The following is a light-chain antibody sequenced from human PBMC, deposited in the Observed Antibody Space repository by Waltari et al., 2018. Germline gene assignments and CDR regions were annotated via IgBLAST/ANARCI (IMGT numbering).Light chain of an antibody. Sequence: QSVLAQPPSASGTPGQRITISCSGDSSNIGSNTVNWYQQLPGTAPELLIYGTNQRPSGVPGRFSGSKSGTSASLAISGLHSEDEADYYCAAWDDSLNGVVFGGGTKLTVL. J-gene: IGLJ2*01. CDR3: AAWDDSLNGVV. CDR1: SSNIGSNT. V-gene: IGLV1-44*01. CDR2: GTN.